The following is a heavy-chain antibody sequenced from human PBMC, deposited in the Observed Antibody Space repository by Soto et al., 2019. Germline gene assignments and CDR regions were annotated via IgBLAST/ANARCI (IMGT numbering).Heavy chain of an antibody. CDR2: ISAYNGNT. CDR3: ARGKSHGWPVGFDY. Sequence: ASVKVSCKASGYTFTIYCISWVRQAPGQGLEWMGWISAYNGNTNYAQKLQGRVTITADESTSTAYMELSSLRSEDTAVYYCARGKSHGWPVGFDYWGQGTLVTVAS. J-gene: IGHJ4*02. V-gene: IGHV1-18*01. D-gene: IGHD6-19*01. CDR1: GYTFTIYC.